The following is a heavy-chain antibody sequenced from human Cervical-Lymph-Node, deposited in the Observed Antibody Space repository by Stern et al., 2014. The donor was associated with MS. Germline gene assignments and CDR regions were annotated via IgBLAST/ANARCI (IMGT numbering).Heavy chain of an antibody. CDR1: GFSLSTSGVG. J-gene: IGHJ4*02. Sequence: QVTLKESGPTLVKPTQTLTLTCTFSGFSLSTSGVGVGWIRQPPGKALEWLALIYWDDDKRYSPSLKSRLTITKDTSKNQVVLTMTNMDPVDTATYYCALNSIAAADSPFDYWGQGTLVTVSS. V-gene: IGHV2-5*02. CDR3: ALNSIAAADSPFDY. CDR2: IYWDDDK. D-gene: IGHD6-13*01.